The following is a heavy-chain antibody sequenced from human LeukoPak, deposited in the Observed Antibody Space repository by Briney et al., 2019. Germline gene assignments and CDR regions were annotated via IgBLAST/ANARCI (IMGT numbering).Heavy chain of an antibody. V-gene: IGHV3-23*01. CDR2: ISGSGGST. CDR3: AKAGNHYDFWSGYGY. J-gene: IGHJ4*02. D-gene: IGHD3-3*01. Sequence: GGSLRLSCAASGFTFGSYAMSWVRQAPGKGLEWVSAISGSGGSTYYADSVKGRFTVSRDNSKNTLYLQMNSLRAEDTAVYYCAKAGNHYDFWSGYGYWGQGTLVTVSS. CDR1: GFTFGSYA.